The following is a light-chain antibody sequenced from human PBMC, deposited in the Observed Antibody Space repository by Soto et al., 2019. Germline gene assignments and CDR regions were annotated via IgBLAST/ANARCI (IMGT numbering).Light chain of an antibody. CDR2: DAY. J-gene: IGKJ1*01. Sequence: EVVLTQSPVTLSLSPGERATLSCRASQSFRGLLAWYQQKPGQAPRLLIYDAYNRATGIPPRFSGSGSGTDFTLTISSLEPEASATYYCLQDHDDSWTFGQGTKVDIK. CDR1: QSFRGL. CDR3: LQDHDDSWT. V-gene: IGKV3-11*01.